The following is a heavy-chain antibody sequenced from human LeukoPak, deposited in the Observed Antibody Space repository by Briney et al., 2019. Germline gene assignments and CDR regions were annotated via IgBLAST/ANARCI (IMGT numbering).Heavy chain of an antibody. J-gene: IGHJ4*02. CDR2: IEGRGNST. CDR3: AKSSLQVTAVADRFDD. CDR1: GFTYSSYA. Sequence: GGSLRLSCAASGFTYSSYAMTWVRQAPGKGLEGVSTIEGRGNSTYYTDPVKGRFTISRDNSKHTLYLQMNSLRAEDTAVYYCAKSSLQVTAVADRFDDWGQGTLVTVSS. V-gene: IGHV3-23*01. D-gene: IGHD6-19*01.